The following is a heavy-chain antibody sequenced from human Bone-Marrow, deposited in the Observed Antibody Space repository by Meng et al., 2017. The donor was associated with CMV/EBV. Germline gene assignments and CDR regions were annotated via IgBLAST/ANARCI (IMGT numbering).Heavy chain of an antibody. J-gene: IGHJ6*02. Sequence: GESLKISCVTSGFIFSNYWMTWVRQAPGKGLEWVANIKLDGSETHYVDSVKGRFTISRDNAKNSLYLQMNSLRAEDTAVYYCARGYCSSTSCYFWVDVWGQGTTVTVSS. CDR3: ARGYCSSTSCYFWVDV. CDR1: GFIFSNYW. V-gene: IGHV3-7*01. D-gene: IGHD2-2*01. CDR2: IKLDGSET.